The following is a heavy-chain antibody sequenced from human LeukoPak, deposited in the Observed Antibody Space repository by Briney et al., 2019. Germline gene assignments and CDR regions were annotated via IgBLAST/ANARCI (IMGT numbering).Heavy chain of an antibody. CDR1: GLTFSGYS. V-gene: IGHV3-23*01. J-gene: IGHJ4*02. D-gene: IGHD3-22*01. CDR2: ISGSGGST. CDR3: APHESYYYDSSPRY. Sequence: GGSLRLSCAASGLTFSGYSVNWVRQAPGKGLEWVSAISGSGGSTYYADSVKGRFTISRDNSKNTLYLQMNSLRAEDTAVYYCAPHESYYYDSSPRYWGQGTLVTVSS.